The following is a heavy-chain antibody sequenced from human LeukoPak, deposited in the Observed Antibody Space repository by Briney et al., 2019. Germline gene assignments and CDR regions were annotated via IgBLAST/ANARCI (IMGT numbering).Heavy chain of an antibody. CDR1: GYTFTGYY. D-gene: IGHD3-22*01. Sequence: GASVKVSCKASGYTFTGYYMHWVRQAPGQGLEWMGWINPNSGGTNYAQKFQGRVTMTRDTSISTAYMELSRLRSDDTAVYYCAREYYYDARLFDYWGQGTLVTVSS. CDR3: AREYYYDARLFDY. V-gene: IGHV1-2*02. CDR2: INPNSGGT. J-gene: IGHJ4*02.